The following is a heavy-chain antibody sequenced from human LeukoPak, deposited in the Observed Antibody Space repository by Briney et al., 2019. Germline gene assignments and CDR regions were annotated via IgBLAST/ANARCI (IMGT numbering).Heavy chain of an antibody. CDR3: AKDRGVERGATDY. CDR2: ISGSGGRT. Sequence: PGGSLRLSCAASGFIFSSYAMSWVRQAPGKGLEWVPGISGSGGRTYYADSVKGRFTISRDNSKNTLSLQMNSLRVEDTAVYYCAKDRGVERGATDYWGQGTLVTVSS. J-gene: IGHJ4*02. CDR1: GFIFSSYA. D-gene: IGHD1-26*01. V-gene: IGHV3-23*01.